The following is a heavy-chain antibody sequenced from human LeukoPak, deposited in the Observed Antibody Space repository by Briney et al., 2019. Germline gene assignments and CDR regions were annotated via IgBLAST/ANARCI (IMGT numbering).Heavy chain of an antibody. D-gene: IGHD4-17*01. J-gene: IGHJ6*04. Sequence: GGSLGFSCAASGFTVSSNYMSWVRQAPGKGLEWVSVIYSGGSTYYADSVKGRFTISRDNSKNTLYLQMNSLRAEDTAVYYCAREGTTVTTPKGHYYYYGMDVWGKGTTVTVSS. CDR2: IYSGGST. CDR1: GFTVSSNY. V-gene: IGHV3-53*01. CDR3: AREGTTVTTPKGHYYYYGMDV.